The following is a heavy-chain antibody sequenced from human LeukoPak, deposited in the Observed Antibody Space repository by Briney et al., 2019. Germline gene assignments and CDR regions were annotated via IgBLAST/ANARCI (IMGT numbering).Heavy chain of an antibody. V-gene: IGHV1-69*04. CDR2: IIPILGIA. J-gene: IGHJ4*02. CDR3: AQDFPYYDILTGYCLFDY. Sequence: SVKVSCKASGGTFSSYAISWVRQAPGQGLEWMGRIIPILGIANYAQKFQGRVTITADKSTSTAYMELSSLRSEDTAVYYCAQDFPYYDILTGYCLFDYWGQGTLVIVSS. CDR1: GGTFSSYA. D-gene: IGHD3-9*01.